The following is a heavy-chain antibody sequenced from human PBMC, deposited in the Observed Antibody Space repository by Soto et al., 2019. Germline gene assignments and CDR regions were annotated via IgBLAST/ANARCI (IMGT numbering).Heavy chain of an antibody. J-gene: IGHJ3*01. CDR2: ISAYNGNT. Sequence: SVKVSCRASGYPFTRYGITAVRQAPGQGLEWMGWISAYNGNTNYSQKLQGRVTMTTDTSTSTAYMALRRLRSDDTAVYYCARGYYYDSSVPLEWGQGTMVTLS. V-gene: IGHV1-18*04. D-gene: IGHD3-22*01. CDR1: GYPFTRYG. CDR3: ARGYYYDSSVPLE.